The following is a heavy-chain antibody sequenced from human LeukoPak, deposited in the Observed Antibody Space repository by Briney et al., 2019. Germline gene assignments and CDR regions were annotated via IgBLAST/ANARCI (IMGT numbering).Heavy chain of an antibody. J-gene: IGHJ6*03. D-gene: IGHD5-18*01. Sequence: PGGSLRLSCAASGFTFSSYGMHWVRQAPGKGLEWVAVISYDGSNKYYADSVKGRFTISRDNSKNTLYLQMNSLRAEDTAVYYCARVQYSYGPYYYYYYYMDVWGKGTTVTISS. CDR1: GFTFSSYG. V-gene: IGHV3-30*03. CDR2: ISYDGSNK. CDR3: ARVQYSYGPYYYYYYYMDV.